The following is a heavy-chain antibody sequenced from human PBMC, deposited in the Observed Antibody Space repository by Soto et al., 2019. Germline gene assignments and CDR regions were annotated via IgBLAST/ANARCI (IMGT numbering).Heavy chain of an antibody. CDR1: GYTFSNCA. D-gene: IGHD3-22*01. Sequence: ASVKVSCKASGYTFSNCAISWVRQAPGQGLEWMGWISVYNGNTKSAEKFQGRVTMTTDTSTSTAYMELRSLSSDDTALYYCARDGRITVMGGPLPFDAGGKGTMVTVP. CDR3: ARDGRITVMGGPLPFDA. CDR2: ISVYNGNT. J-gene: IGHJ4*02. V-gene: IGHV1-18*01.